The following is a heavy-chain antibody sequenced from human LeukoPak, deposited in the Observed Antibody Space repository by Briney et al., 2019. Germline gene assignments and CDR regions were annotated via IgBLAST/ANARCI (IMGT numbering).Heavy chain of an antibody. J-gene: IGHJ3*02. CDR2: IKSRGDGETR. Sequence: GGSLRLSCAASGFTFSIAWMSWVRQAPGQGLEWGGRIKSRGDGETRDYAAPVKDRFIISRDDSKNTLYLQMNSLRTEDTAIYYCAAVGEWLSNAFNTWGQGTLVTVSA. CDR3: AAVGEWLSNAFNT. V-gene: IGHV3-15*01. CDR1: GFTFSIAW. D-gene: IGHD3-3*01.